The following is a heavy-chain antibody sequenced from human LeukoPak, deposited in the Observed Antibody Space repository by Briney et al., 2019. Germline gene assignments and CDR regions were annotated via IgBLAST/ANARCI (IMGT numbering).Heavy chain of an antibody. Sequence: ASVKVSCKASGYTFTSYYMHWVRQAPGQGLEWMGIINPSGGSTSFAQKFQGRVSMTEDTSTDTAYMELSSLGSDDTAVYYCATEAIYFLYWGQGTQVTVSS. CDR1: GYTFTSYY. D-gene: IGHD2/OR15-2a*01. CDR2: INPSGGST. CDR3: ATEAIYFLY. J-gene: IGHJ4*02. V-gene: IGHV1-46*01.